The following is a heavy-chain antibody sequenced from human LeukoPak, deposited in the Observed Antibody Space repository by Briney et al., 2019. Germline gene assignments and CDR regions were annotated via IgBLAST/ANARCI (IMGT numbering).Heavy chain of an antibody. V-gene: IGHV1-46*01. CDR2: INPSGGST. CDR1: GYTFTSYC. Sequence: ASVKVCCKASGYTFTSYCMHWVRQAPGQGLEWMGIINPSGGSTSYAQKFQGRVTMTRDTSTSTVYMELSSLRSEDTAVYYCARSPSNGDYVEYWGQGTLVTDSS. J-gene: IGHJ4*02. D-gene: IGHD4-17*01. CDR3: ARSPSNGDYVEY.